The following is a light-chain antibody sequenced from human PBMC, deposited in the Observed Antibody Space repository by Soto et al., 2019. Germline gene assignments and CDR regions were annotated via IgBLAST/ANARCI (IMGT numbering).Light chain of an antibody. CDR3: QHYNSYSEA. CDR2: DVS. Sequence: DIQMTQSPSTLSASVGDRVTITCRASQSISSWLAWYQQKPGTAPKLLIYDVSSLKSGVPSRFSGSGSGTEFTLTISSLQPDDFATYYCQHYNSYSEAFGQGTKVDI. V-gene: IGKV1-5*01. CDR1: QSISSW. J-gene: IGKJ1*01.